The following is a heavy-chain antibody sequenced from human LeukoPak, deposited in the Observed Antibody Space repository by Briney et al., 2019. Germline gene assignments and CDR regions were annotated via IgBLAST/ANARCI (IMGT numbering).Heavy chain of an antibody. CDR1: GGSISSYY. J-gene: IGHJ4*02. V-gene: IGHV4-59*01. CDR2: IYYSGST. Sequence: SETLSLTCTVSGGSISSYYWSWIRQPPGKGLEWIGYIYYSGSTNYNPSLKSRVTISVDTSKNQFPLKLSSVTAADTAVYYCARSLRGRSYYFDYWGQGTLVTVSS. D-gene: IGHD1-26*01. CDR3: ARSLRGRSYYFDY.